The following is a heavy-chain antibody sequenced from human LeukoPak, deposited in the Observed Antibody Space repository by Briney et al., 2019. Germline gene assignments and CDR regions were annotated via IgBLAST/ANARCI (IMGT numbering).Heavy chain of an antibody. CDR2: IYTSGST. V-gene: IGHV4-61*02. D-gene: IGHD2-2*01. Sequence: SQTLSLTCTVSGGSISSGSYYWSWIRQPAGKGLEWIGRIYTSGSTNYNPPLQSRVTISVDRLKNQFSLKLSSVTAAETAVYYCARAPDWYFDLWGRGTLVTVSS. CDR3: ARAPDWYFDL. J-gene: IGHJ2*01. CDR1: GGSISSGSYY.